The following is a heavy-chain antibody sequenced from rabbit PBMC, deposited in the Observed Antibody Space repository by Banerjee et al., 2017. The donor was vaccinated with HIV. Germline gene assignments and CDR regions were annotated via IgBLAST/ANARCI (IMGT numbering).Heavy chain of an antibody. CDR2: IYTGDDNT. V-gene: IGHV1S40*01. Sequence: QSLEESGGDLVKPGASLTLTCKASGFSFSSGYDMCWVRQAPGKGLEWIACIYTGDDNTYYASWAKGRFTISKTSSTTVTLQMTSLTAADTATYFCARAGSGYATGAFDPWGQGTLVTVS. J-gene: IGHJ2*01. CDR1: GFSFSSGYD. CDR3: ARAGSGYATGAFDP. D-gene: IGHD8-1*01.